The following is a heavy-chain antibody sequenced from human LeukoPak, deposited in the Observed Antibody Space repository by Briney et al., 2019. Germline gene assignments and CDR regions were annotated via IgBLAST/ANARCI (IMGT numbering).Heavy chain of an antibody. Sequence: SETLSLTCTVSGGSISSYYWSWIRQPPGKGLEWIGYIYYSGTTNYNPSLKSRVTISVDTSKNQFSLSLSSVTAADTAVYYCARPLTYCSGGSCYGNWFDPWGQGTLVTVSS. J-gene: IGHJ5*02. CDR3: ARPLTYCSGGSCYGNWFDP. CDR2: IYYSGTT. V-gene: IGHV4-59*12. D-gene: IGHD2-15*01. CDR1: GGSISSYY.